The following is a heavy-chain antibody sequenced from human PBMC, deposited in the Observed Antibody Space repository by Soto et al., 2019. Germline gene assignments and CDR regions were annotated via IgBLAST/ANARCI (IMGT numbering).Heavy chain of an antibody. CDR1: GFTFSSYA. V-gene: IGHV3-30-3*01. J-gene: IGHJ6*02. Sequence: QVQLVESGGGVVQPGRSLRLSCAASGFTFSSYAMHWVRQAPGKGLEWVAVISYDGSNKYYADSVKGRFTISRDNSKNTLYLQMNSLRAEDTAVYYCERDRGQLAYCGGDCYSGYYYGMDVWGQGTTVTVSS. D-gene: IGHD2-21*02. CDR3: ERDRGQLAYCGGDCYSGYYYGMDV. CDR2: ISYDGSNK.